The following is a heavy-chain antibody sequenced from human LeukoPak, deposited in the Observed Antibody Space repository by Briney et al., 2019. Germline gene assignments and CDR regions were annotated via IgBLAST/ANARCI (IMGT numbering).Heavy chain of an antibody. J-gene: IGHJ6*03. V-gene: IGHV3-7*01. Sequence: GGSPRLSCAASGFTFSSYWMNWVRQAPGKGLEWVANIKQDGSEKNYVDSVKGRFTISRDNAKNSLYLQMHSLRAEDTTVYYCARGPYHYYMDVWGKGTTVTVSS. CDR1: GFTFSSYW. CDR2: IKQDGSEK. CDR3: ARGPYHYYMDV.